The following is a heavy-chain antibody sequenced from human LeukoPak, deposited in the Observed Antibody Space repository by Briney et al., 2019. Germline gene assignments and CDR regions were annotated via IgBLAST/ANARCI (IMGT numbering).Heavy chain of an antibody. V-gene: IGHV3-23*01. Sequence: GGSLRLSCAASGFTFSSYAMNWARQAPGKGLEWVSTITGSGGDTYYADSVKGRFTISRDNSKNTLYLQMNSLRAENTAIYYCAKDPYVGGGYHFDSWGQGSLVTVSS. CDR1: GFTFSSYA. CDR2: ITGSGGDT. CDR3: AKDPYVGGGYHFDS. J-gene: IGHJ4*02. D-gene: IGHD3-22*01.